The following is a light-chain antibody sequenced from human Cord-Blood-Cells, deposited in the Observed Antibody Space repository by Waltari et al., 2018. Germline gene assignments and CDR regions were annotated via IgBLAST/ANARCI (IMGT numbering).Light chain of an antibody. V-gene: IGLV2-8*01. CDR3: SSYAGSNNVV. CDR2: EVS. CDR1: RSDVGGYNY. J-gene: IGLJ2*01. Sequence: QSALTQPPSASGSPGQSVTISCTGTRSDVGGYNYFSGSQQPLGKAPNHMIYEVSKRPAGGPERFSDSKAGNTAYRTVSGLQAEDEADYYCSSYAGSNNVVFGGGTKLTVL.